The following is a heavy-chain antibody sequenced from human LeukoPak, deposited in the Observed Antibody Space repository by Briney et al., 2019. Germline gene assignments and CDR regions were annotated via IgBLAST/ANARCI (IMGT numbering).Heavy chain of an antibody. CDR2: ISYDGSNQ. D-gene: IGHD3-3*01. Sequence: GGSLRLSCAASGFTFSSYTMHWVRQARGKGLEWVTLISYDGSNQYYADSVKGRFTVSRDNSKNTLYVQMNSLRGDDTAVYYCARGVVTFDYWGQGTLVTVSS. CDR1: GFTFSSYT. J-gene: IGHJ4*02. CDR3: ARGVVTFDY. V-gene: IGHV3-30*04.